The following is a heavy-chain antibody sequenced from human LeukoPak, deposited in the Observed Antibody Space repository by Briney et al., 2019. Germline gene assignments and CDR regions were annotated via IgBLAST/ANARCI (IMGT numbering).Heavy chain of an antibody. Sequence: PSETLSLTCTVSGDSISSYYRSWIRQPPGKGLEWIGYIYYSGSTNYNPSLKSRVTISVDQYQGQFSLKLSSVTAADRAVYYCARGFDAFDIWGQGTMVSVSS. CDR2: IYYSGST. CDR3: ARGFDAFDI. CDR1: GDSISSYY. J-gene: IGHJ3*02. V-gene: IGHV4-59*08.